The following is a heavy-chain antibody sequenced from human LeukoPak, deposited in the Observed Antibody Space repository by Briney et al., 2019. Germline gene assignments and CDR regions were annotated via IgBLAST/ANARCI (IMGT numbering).Heavy chain of an antibody. CDR3: ARVRVRAGWFRDAFDI. J-gene: IGHJ3*02. D-gene: IGHD3-10*01. CDR1: GDTFTSYY. CDR2: INPSGGST. V-gene: IGHV1-46*01. Sequence: ASVKVSCKASGDTFTSYYMHCVRQAPGQGLEWMGIINPSGGSTSYAQKFQGRVTMSRGTSTSTLYMGLSGVRSEDTGVYYCARVRVRAGWFRDAFDIWGQRTMVTLSS.